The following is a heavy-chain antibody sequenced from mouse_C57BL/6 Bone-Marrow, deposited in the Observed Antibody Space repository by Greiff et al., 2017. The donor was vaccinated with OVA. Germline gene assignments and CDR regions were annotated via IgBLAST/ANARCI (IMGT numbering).Heavy chain of an antibody. V-gene: IGHV1-75*01. D-gene: IGHD1-2*01. CDR2: IFPGSGST. J-gene: IGHJ3*01. CDR1: GYTFTDYY. CDR3: ARVFHYDWFAY. Sequence: VQRVESGPELVKPGASVKISCKASGYTFTDYYINWVKQRPGQGLEWIGWIFPGSGSTYYNEKFKGKATLTVDKSSSTAYMLLSSLTSEDSAVYFCARVFHYDWFAYWGQGTLVTVSA.